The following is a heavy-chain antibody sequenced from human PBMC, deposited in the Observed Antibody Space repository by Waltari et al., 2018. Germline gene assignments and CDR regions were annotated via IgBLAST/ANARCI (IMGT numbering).Heavy chain of an antibody. CDR1: GGSISSYY. V-gene: IGHV4-4*07. J-gene: IGHJ4*02. CDR2: IYASGST. D-gene: IGHD6-19*01. CDR3: ARSSGWKTLNFDY. Sequence: QVQLQESGPGLVKPSETLSLTCTVPGGSISSYYWSCIRQPAGKGLEWIGRIYASGSTNYNPSLKSRVTMSVDTSKNQFSLKLSSVTAADTAVYYCARSSGWKTLNFDYWGQGTLVSVSS.